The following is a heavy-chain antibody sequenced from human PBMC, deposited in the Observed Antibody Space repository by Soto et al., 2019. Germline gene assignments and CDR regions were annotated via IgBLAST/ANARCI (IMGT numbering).Heavy chain of an antibody. Sequence: GGSLRLSCAASGFTFSSYWMHWVRQAPGKGLVHVSRIRGDGGYTDHAESVKGRFTISRDNAKNTLYLQMNSLRAEDTAVYYCAKDEGYSSSRWYENWFDHWGQGTLVTVSS. J-gene: IGHJ5*02. CDR3: AKDEGYSSSRWYENWFDH. CDR1: GFTFSSYW. V-gene: IGHV3-74*01. CDR2: IRGDGGYT. D-gene: IGHD6-13*01.